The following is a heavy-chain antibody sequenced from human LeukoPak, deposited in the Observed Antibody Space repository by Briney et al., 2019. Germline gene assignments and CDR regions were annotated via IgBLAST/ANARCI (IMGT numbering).Heavy chain of an antibody. Sequence: PSETLSLTCTVSGGSISSYYWSWIRQPPGKGLEWIGYIYYSGSTNYNPSLKSRVTISVDTSKNQFSLKLSSVTAADTAVYYCARAGPLDRRGYSYGYYYYYGMDVWGQGTTVTVSS. V-gene: IGHV4-59*01. CDR1: GGSISSYY. CDR3: ARAGPLDRRGYSYGYYYYYGMDV. J-gene: IGHJ6*02. CDR2: IYYSGST. D-gene: IGHD5-18*01.